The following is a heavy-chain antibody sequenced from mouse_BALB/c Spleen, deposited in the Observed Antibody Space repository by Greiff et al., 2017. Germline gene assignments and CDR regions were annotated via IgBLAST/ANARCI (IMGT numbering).Heavy chain of an antibody. D-gene: IGHD2-2*01. J-gene: IGHJ4*01. CDR2: ISTYYGDA. Sequence: QVQLKESGAELVRPGVSVKISCKGSGYTFTDYAMHWVKQSHAKSLEWIGVISTYYGDASYNQKFKGKATMTVDKSSSTAYMELARLTSEDSAIYYCARGGYLYAMDYWGQGTSVTVSS. V-gene: IGHV1S137*01. CDR1: GYTFTDYA. CDR3: ARGGYLYAMDY.